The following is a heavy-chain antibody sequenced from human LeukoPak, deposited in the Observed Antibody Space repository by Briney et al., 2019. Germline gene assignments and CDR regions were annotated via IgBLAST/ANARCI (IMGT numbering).Heavy chain of an antibody. V-gene: IGHV4-34*01. J-gene: IGHJ5*02. Sequence: SETLSLTCAVYGGSFSGYYWSWIRQPPGKGLEWIGEINHSGSTNYNPSLKSRATISVDTSKNQFSLKLSSVTAADTAVYYCVRGGSWFDPWGQGTLVTVSS. CDR2: INHSGST. CDR3: VRGGSWFDP. D-gene: IGHD1-26*01. CDR1: GGSFSGYY.